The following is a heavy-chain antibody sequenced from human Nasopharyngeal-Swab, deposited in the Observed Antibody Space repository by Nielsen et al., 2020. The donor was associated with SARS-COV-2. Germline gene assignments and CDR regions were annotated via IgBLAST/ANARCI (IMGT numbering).Heavy chain of an antibody. V-gene: IGHV3-30*04. J-gene: IGHJ6*02. CDR2: ISYDGSNK. D-gene: IGHD3-3*01. CDR3: AGDGLDYDFWSAYFMDV. Sequence: WIRQPPGKGLEWVAVISYDGSNKYYADSVKGRFTISRDNSKNTLYLQMNSLRAEDTAVYYCAGDGLDYDFWSAYFMDVWGQGTTVTVSS.